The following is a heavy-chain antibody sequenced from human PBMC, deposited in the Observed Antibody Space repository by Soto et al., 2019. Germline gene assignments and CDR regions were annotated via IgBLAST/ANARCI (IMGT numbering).Heavy chain of an antibody. J-gene: IGHJ4*02. CDR3: EKDYSSHSSGPDS. CDR1: GFTFITYC. V-gene: IGHV3-23*01. Sequence: GGSLRLSCAASGFTFITYCMRWVRQAPGKGLEWVSAISGGGDSTYYADSVKGRFTISRDNSKNKMYLQMNSLRVEDNAVYYCEKDYSSHSSGPDSWGQRTLVTVSS. CDR2: ISGGGDST. D-gene: IGHD3-22*01.